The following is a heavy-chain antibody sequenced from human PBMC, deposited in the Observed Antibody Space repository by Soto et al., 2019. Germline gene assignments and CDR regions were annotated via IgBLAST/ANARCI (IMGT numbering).Heavy chain of an antibody. CDR1: GFTFSIYW. CDR2: TRQDGGQE. CDR3: ARYPNPTVAGLPFDL. V-gene: IGHV3-7*03. D-gene: IGHD6-19*01. Sequence: RGSLLLSCAASGFTFSIYWMSWVRQAPGKGLEWVAHTRQDGGQEYYVDSVKGRFTISIDNAKNSLYLQMNSLRVEDTAVYYCARYPNPTVAGLPFDLWGQGTLVTVSS. J-gene: IGHJ4*02.